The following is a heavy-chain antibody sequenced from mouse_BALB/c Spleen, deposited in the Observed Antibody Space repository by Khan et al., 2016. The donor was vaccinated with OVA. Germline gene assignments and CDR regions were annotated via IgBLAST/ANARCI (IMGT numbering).Heavy chain of an antibody. CDR2: INPYNGGS. Sequence: EVQLQQSGPELVKPGESMKISCKASGYSFTDYTMNWVKQSHGKNLEWIGLINPYNGGSNYNQKFKDKATVIVDKSSSTAYMELLSLTSEDSAVYDCARSGYGGFAYWGQGTLVTVSA. D-gene: IGHD1-2*01. J-gene: IGHJ3*01. CDR1: GYSFTDYT. V-gene: IGHV1-18*01. CDR3: ARSGYGGFAY.